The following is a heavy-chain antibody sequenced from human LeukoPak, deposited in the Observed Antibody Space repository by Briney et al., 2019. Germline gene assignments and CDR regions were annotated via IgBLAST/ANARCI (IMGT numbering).Heavy chain of an antibody. D-gene: IGHD3-22*01. CDR1: GGSISSTSFC. Sequence: SETLSLTFTVSGGSISSTSFCWGWIRQPPGKGLEWIGSIYYSGSTYSKSSLKSRVTISVDTSKNQFSLKLSSVTASDTAVYYCARHRYHSSGCYPPGSYWGQGTLVTVSS. CDR2: IYYSGST. V-gene: IGHV4-39*01. J-gene: IGHJ4*02. CDR3: ARHRYHSSGCYPPGSY.